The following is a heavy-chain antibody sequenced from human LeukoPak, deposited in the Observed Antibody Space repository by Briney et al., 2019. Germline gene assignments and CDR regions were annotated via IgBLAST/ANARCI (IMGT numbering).Heavy chain of an antibody. CDR1: GYTFTGYY. Sequence: ASVKVSCKASGYTFTGYYMHWVRQAPGQGLEWMGRINPNSGGTNYAQKFQGRVTMTRDTSIRTAYMELSRLRSDDTAVYYCARAGDSSGYYYGAFDIWGQGTMVTVSS. V-gene: IGHV1-2*06. J-gene: IGHJ3*02. CDR3: ARAGDSSGYYYGAFDI. CDR2: INPNSGGT. D-gene: IGHD3-22*01.